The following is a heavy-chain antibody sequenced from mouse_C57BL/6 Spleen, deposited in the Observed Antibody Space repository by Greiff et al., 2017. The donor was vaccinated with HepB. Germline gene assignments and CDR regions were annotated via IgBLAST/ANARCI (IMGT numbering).Heavy chain of an antibody. V-gene: IGHV1-81*01. CDR1: GYTFTSYG. CDR2: IYPRSGNT. CDR3: ARDSNYEGYYAMDY. Sequence: QVQLKQSGAELARPGASVKLSCKASGYTFTSYGISWVKQRTGQGLEWIGEIYPRSGNTYYNEKFKGKATLTADKSSSTAYMELRSLTSEDSAVYFCARDSNYEGYYAMDYWGQGTSVTVSS. D-gene: IGHD2-5*01. J-gene: IGHJ4*01.